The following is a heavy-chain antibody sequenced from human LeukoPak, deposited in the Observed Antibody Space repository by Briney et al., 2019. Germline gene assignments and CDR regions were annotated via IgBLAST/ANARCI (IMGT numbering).Heavy chain of an antibody. D-gene: IGHD4-17*01. CDR2: INSDGSST. V-gene: IGHV3-74*01. CDR3: ARGGGSTTVTLDY. CDR1: GVTFSSYW. Sequence: PGGSLRLSCAASGVTFSSYWMHWVRQAPGKGLVWVSRINSDGSSTSYADSVKGRFTISRDNAKNTLYLQMNSLRAEDTAVYYCARGGGSTTVTLDYWGQGTLVTVSS. J-gene: IGHJ4*02.